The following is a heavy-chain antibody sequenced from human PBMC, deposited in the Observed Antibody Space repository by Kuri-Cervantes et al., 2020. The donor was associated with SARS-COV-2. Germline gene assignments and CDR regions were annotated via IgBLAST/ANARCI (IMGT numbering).Heavy chain of an antibody. CDR3: ARGYYSHFDY. D-gene: IGHD1-26*01. J-gene: IGHJ4*02. CDR1: GYTFITYG. V-gene: IGHV1-18*04. Sequence: ASVKVSCKASGYTFITYGISGVRQAPGQGLEWLGWISVWNRNTDYAQKVQGRVTMTTDTSTSTAYMELRILSSDDTAVYFCARGYYSHFDYWGQGTLVTVSS. CDR2: ISVWNRNT.